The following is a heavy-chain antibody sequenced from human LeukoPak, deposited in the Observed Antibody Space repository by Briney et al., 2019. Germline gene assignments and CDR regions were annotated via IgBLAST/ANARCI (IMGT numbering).Heavy chain of an antibody. V-gene: IGHV3-48*04. D-gene: IGHD6-19*01. CDR3: AGGRQWLVHAY. CDR1: GFTFSSYA. J-gene: IGHJ4*02. CDR2: ISSSGSTI. Sequence: GGSLRLSCAASGFTFSSYAMSWVRQAPGKGLEWVSYISSSGSTIYYADSLKGRFTISRDNAKNSLFLQMNSLRAEDTAVYYCAGGRQWLVHAYWGQGTLVTVSS.